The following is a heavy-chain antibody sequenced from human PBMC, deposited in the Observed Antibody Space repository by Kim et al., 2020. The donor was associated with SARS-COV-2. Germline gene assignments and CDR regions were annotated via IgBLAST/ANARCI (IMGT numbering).Heavy chain of an antibody. CDR1: GFTFSSYE. J-gene: IGHJ3*02. Sequence: GGSLRLSCAASGFTFSSYEMNWVRQAPGKGLEWVSYISSSGSTIYYADSVKGRFTISRDNAKNSLYLQMNSLRAEDTAVYYCATSYYYGSGWAIGAGAFDIWGQGTMVTVSS. CDR3: ATSYYYGSGWAIGAGAFDI. CDR2: ISSSGSTI. V-gene: IGHV3-48*03. D-gene: IGHD3-10*01.